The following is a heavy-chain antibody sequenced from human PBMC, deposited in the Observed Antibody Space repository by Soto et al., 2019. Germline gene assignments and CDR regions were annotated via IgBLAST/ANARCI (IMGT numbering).Heavy chain of an antibody. J-gene: IGHJ6*03. CDR1: GYSCTSYW. CDR2: IYPGDSDT. D-gene: IGHD4-4*01. CDR3: ARHRTVTGYYYYYYMDV. Sequence: PGESQKISSKGSGYSCTSYWIGWVRQIPGKGLEWMGIIYPGDSDTRYSPSFQGQVTISADKSISTAYLQWSSLKASDTAMYYCARHRTVTGYYYYYYMDVWGKGTTVTVSS. V-gene: IGHV5-51*01.